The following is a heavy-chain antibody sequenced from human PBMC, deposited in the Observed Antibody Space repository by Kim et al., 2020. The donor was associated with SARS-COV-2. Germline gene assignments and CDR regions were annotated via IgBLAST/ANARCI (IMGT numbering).Heavy chain of an antibody. V-gene: IGHV3-9*01. Sequence: GGSLRLSCAASGFTFDDYAMHWVRQAPGKGLEWVSGISWNSGSIGYADSVKGRFTISRDNAKNSLYLQMNSLRAEDTALYYCAKDISPKLERRWGAFDIWGQGTMVTVSS. CDR3: AKDISPKLERRWGAFDI. CDR2: ISWNSGSI. D-gene: IGHD1-1*01. CDR1: GFTFDDYA. J-gene: IGHJ3*02.